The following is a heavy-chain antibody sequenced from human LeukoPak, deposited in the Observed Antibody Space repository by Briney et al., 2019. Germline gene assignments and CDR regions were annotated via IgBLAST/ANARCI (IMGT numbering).Heavy chain of an antibody. D-gene: IGHD2-15*01. CDR2: ISGSGGST. V-gene: IGHV3-23*01. CDR1: GFTFSSYA. CDR3: AKLFCSGGSCLRSSFFYYGMDL. J-gene: IGHJ6*02. Sequence: PGGSLRLSCAASGFTFSSYAMSWVRQAPGKGLEWVSAISGSGGSTYYADSVKGRFTISRDNSKNTLYLQMNSLRAQDPAVYFCAKLFCSGGSCLRSSFFYYGMDLWGQGTTVTVSS.